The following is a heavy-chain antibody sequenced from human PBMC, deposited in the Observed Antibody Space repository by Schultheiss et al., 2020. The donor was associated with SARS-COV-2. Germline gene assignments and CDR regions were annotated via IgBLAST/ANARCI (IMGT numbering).Heavy chain of an antibody. CDR1: GGSISSGGYS. V-gene: IGHV4-30-2*01. J-gene: IGHJ4*02. D-gene: IGHD6-19*01. CDR2: IYHSGST. Sequence: SETLSLTCAVSGGSISSGGYSWSWNRQPPGKGLEWIGYIYHSGSTYYNPSIRSGVTISVDTNKNQFSLKLSSVTAADAAVYYCARSYSRGWYSDYFDYWGQGTLVTVSS. CDR3: ARSYSRGWYSDYFDY.